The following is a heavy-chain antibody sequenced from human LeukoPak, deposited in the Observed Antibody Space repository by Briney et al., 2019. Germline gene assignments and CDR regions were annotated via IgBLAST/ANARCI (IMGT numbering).Heavy chain of an antibody. D-gene: IGHD6-13*01. J-gene: IGHJ4*02. Sequence: SETLSLTCTVSGGSISSSSYYWGWIRQPPGKGLEWIGSIYYSGSTYYNPSLKSRVTISVDTSKNQFSLKLSSVAAADTAVYYCARSRQLAGFDYWGQGTLVTVSS. CDR2: IYYSGST. V-gene: IGHV4-39*01. CDR3: ARSRQLAGFDY. CDR1: GGSISSSSYY.